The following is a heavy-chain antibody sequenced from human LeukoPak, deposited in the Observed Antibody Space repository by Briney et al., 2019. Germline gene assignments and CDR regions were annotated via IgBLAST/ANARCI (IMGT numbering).Heavy chain of an antibody. V-gene: IGHV7-4-1*02. CDR2: INTNTGNP. CDR1: GYTFTSYA. Sequence: ASVKVSCKASGYTFTSYAMNWVRQAPGQGLEWMGWINTNTGNPTHAQGFTGRFVFSLDTSVSTAYLQISSLKAEDTAVYYCARDRESSFWSGYYTRWFDPWGQGTLVTVSS. D-gene: IGHD3-3*01. CDR3: ARDRESSFWSGYYTRWFDP. J-gene: IGHJ5*02.